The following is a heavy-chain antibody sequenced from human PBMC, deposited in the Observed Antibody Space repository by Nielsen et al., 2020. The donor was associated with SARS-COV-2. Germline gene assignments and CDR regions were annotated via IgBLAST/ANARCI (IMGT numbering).Heavy chain of an antibody. CDR2: ISWNRGSI. D-gene: IGHD2-21*02. CDR1: GFTFDDYA. J-gene: IGHJ6*02. CDR3: AKDSGDYDNYGMDV. Sequence: GGSLRLSCAASGFTFDDYAMHWVRKAPGKGLEWVSGISWNRGSIGYADSVKGRFTISRDNAKNSLYLQMNSLRAEDTDLYYCAKDSGDYDNYGMDVWGQGTTVTVSS. V-gene: IGHV3-9*01.